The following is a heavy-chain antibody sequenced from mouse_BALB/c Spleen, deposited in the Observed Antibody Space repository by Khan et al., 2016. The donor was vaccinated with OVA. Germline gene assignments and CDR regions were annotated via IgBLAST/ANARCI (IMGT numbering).Heavy chain of an antibody. Sequence: EVQLQESGPGLVKPSQSLSLTCTVTGYSITSEYTWNWIRQFPGNKLEWMGFISYSGKTRYNPSLKSRISITRDTSKNQFFLKLNSVTSEDTATYYCARKDYYDYDPFPYWGQGTLVTVSA. J-gene: IGHJ3*01. D-gene: IGHD2-4*01. CDR3: ARKDYYDYDPFPY. CDR2: ISYSGKT. V-gene: IGHV3-2*02. CDR1: GYSITSEYT.